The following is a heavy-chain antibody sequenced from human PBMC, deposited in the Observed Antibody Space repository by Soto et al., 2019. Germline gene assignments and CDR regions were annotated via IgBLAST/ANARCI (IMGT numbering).Heavy chain of an antibody. V-gene: IGHV3-48*02. Sequence: GGSLRLSCVASGFSFSSYAMNWVRQAPGKGLEWVSYISSSSSTIYYADSVKGRFTISRDNAKNSLYLQMNSLRDEDTAVYYCARETPHYYDSSGPDYWGQGTLVTVSS. CDR3: ARETPHYYDSSGPDY. CDR1: GFSFSSYA. CDR2: ISSSSSTI. J-gene: IGHJ4*02. D-gene: IGHD3-22*01.